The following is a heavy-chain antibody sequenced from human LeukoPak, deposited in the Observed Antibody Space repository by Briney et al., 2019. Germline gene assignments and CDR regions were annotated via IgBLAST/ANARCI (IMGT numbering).Heavy chain of an antibody. J-gene: IGHJ5*02. CDR3: ARPYDYVWENWFDP. CDR1: GLTLSGYW. D-gene: IGHD3-16*01. CDR2: INGDASST. Sequence: PGGSLRLSCAASGLTLSGYWMHWVRQAPGKGLVWVSRINGDASSTSYADSVKGRFTISRDNAKSTLYLQMNSLRVEDTAVYYCARPYDYVWENWFDPWGQGTLVTVSS. V-gene: IGHV3-74*01.